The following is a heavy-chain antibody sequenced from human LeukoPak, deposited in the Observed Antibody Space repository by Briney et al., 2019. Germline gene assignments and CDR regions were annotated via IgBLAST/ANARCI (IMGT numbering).Heavy chain of an antibody. D-gene: IGHD2-21*01. CDR3: AGELLNAPTPGAY. CDR2: VHRSGST. CDR1: IDSTNGNY. Sequence: SETLSLTCAVSIDSTNGNYWSWVRRSPGKGLEWIGEVHRSGSTNYKPSLKRRVTISIDRSKDQISLDLTSVTAADTAVYYRAGELLNAPTPGAYWGQGILVTVSS. J-gene: IGHJ4*02. V-gene: IGHV4-4*02.